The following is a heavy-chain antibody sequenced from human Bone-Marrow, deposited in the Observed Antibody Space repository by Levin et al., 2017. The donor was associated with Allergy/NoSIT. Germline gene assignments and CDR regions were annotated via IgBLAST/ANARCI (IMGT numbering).Heavy chain of an antibody. J-gene: IGHJ6*03. D-gene: IGHD4-17*01. V-gene: IGHV1-46*01. Sequence: ASVKVSCKASGYTFTSYYMHWVRQAPGQGLEWMGIINPSGGSTSYAQKFQGRVTMTRDTSTSTVYMELSSLRSEDTAVYYCARDTTTVTTRDYYYYYMDVWGKGTTVTVSS. CDR3: ARDTTTVTTRDYYYYYMDV. CDR1: GYTFTSYY. CDR2: INPSGGST.